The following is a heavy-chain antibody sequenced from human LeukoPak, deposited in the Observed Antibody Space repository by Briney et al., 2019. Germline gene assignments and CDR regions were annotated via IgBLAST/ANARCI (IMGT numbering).Heavy chain of an antibody. CDR1: GFIFSSYG. D-gene: IGHD3-10*01. CDR2: IWYDGSNK. J-gene: IGHJ4*02. Sequence: GRSLRLSCAASGFIFSSYGMHWVRQAPGKGLEWVAVIWYDGSNKYYADSVKGRFTISRDNSKNTLYLQMNSLRAEDTAVYYCARGRNYYGSGSLWVDYWGQGTLVTVSS. CDR3: ARGRNYYGSGSLWVDY. V-gene: IGHV3-33*01.